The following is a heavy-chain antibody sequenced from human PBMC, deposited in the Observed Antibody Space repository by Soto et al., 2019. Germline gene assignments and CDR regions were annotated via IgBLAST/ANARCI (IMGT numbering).Heavy chain of an antibody. V-gene: IGHV3-11*01. Sequence: QVQLVESGGGLVKPGGSLRLSCAASGFTFSDYYMSWIRQAPGKGLEWVSYISSSGSTIYYADSVKGRFTITRDNAKNSLYPQMNSLRAEDTAVYYCARDGTIFGVVRTSYYYGMDVWGQGPTVTVSS. CDR3: ARDGTIFGVVRTSYYYGMDV. CDR1: GFTFSDYY. CDR2: ISSSGSTI. D-gene: IGHD3-3*01. J-gene: IGHJ6*02.